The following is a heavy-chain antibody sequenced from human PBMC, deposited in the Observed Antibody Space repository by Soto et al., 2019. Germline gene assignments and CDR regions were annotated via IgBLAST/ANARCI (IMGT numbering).Heavy chain of an antibody. V-gene: IGHV1-18*04. CDR1: GYTFTSYG. Sequence: ASVKVSCKASGYTFTSYGISWVRQAPGQGLEWMGWISAYNGNTNYAQKLQGRVTMTTDTSTSTAYMELRSLRSDDTAVYYRARDSPAKRYYDLLTGYSYYYYGMDVWGQGTTLTV. CDR2: ISAYNGNT. D-gene: IGHD3-9*01. CDR3: ARDSPAKRYYDLLTGYSYYYYGMDV. J-gene: IGHJ6*02.